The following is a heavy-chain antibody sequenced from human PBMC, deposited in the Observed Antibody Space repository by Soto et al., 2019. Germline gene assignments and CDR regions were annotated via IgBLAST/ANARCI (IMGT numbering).Heavy chain of an antibody. D-gene: IGHD1-26*01. Sequence: PGGSLRLSCAASGFTFSSYAMSWVRQAPGKGLEWVSAISGSGGSTYSADSVKGRFTISRDNSKNTLYLQMNSLRAEDTAVYYCAKGVLPDTDSYYYYGMDVWGQGTTVTVSS. V-gene: IGHV3-23*01. J-gene: IGHJ6*02. CDR3: AKGVLPDTDSYYYYGMDV. CDR1: GFTFSSYA. CDR2: ISGSGGST.